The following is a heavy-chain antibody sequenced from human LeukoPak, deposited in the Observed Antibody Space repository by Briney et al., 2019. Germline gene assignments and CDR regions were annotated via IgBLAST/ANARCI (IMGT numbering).Heavy chain of an antibody. CDR2: IGSSGTNR. J-gene: IGHJ4*02. Sequence: GGSLRLSCTASEFTVSRNYMLWVRQAPGKGLEWVSNIGSSGTNRYYADSVKGRFSISRDNAQSSLYLQMNSLRVEDTAVYYCALLAVASDFDYWGQGALVTVSS. CDR1: EFTVSRNY. V-gene: IGHV3-48*03. CDR3: ALLAVASDFDY. D-gene: IGHD6-19*01.